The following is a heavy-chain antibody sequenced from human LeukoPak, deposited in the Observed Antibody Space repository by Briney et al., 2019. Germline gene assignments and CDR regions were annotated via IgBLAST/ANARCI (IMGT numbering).Heavy chain of an antibody. J-gene: IGHJ4*02. CDR3: ARDLGGYDYDY. D-gene: IGHD5-12*01. Sequence: ASVKVSCKASGYTFTNYGISWVRQAPGHGLEWMGWISAYNGNTNYAQKLQDRVTMTTDTSTSTAYMELRSLRSDDTAVYYCARDLGGYDYDYWGQGTLVTVSS. CDR1: GYTFTNYG. V-gene: IGHV1-18*01. CDR2: ISAYNGNT.